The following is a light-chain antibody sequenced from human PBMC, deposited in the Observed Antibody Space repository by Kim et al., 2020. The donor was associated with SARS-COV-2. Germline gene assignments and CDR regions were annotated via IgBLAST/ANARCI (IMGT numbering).Light chain of an antibody. CDR1: QSVLYSSNNKNY. J-gene: IGKJ1*01. CDR3: QQYYSTPPT. V-gene: IGKV4-1*01. CDR2: WAS. Sequence: DIVMTQSPDSLAVSLGERATINCQSSQSVLYSSNNKNYLAWYQQKPGQPPKLLIYWASTRESGVPDRFSGSGSGTDFTLTISSLQAEDVAVYYCQQYYSTPPTFGKGTKVDIK.